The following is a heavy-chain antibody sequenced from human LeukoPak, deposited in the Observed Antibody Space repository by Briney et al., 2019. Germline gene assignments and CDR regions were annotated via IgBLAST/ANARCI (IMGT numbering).Heavy chain of an antibody. CDR1: GFTVSSNY. Sequence: GGSLRLSCAASGFTVSSNYRSWVRQAPGKGLEWVSVIYSGGSTYYADSVKGRFTISRDNSKNTLYLQMNSLRAEDTAVYYCARGGLVGGFFFDYWGQGTLVTVSS. J-gene: IGHJ4*02. V-gene: IGHV3-53*01. D-gene: IGHD2-8*02. CDR3: ARGGLVGGFFFDY. CDR2: IYSGGST.